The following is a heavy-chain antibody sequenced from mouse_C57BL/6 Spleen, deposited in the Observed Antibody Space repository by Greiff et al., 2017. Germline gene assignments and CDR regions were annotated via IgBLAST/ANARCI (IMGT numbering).Heavy chain of an antibody. Sequence: EVQGVESGGGLVQPGGSMKLSCVASGFTFSNYWMNWVRQSPEKGLEWVAQIRLKSDNYATHYAESVKGRFTISRDDSKSSVYLQMNNLRAEDTGIYYCTVSYDYDEENWGQGTTLTVSS. CDR1: GFTFSNYW. CDR2: IRLKSDNYAT. V-gene: IGHV6-3*01. D-gene: IGHD2-4*01. CDR3: TVSYDYDEEN. J-gene: IGHJ2*01.